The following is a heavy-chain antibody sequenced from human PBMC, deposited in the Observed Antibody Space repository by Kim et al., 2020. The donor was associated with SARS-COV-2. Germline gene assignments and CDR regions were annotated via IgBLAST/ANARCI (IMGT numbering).Heavy chain of an antibody. Sequence: GGSLRLSCAASGFTFDDYAMHWVRQAPGKGLEWVSLISGDGGSTYYADSVKGRFTISRDNSKNSLYLQMNSLRTEDTALYYCAKSGDYYYDSSGYLYYYYYMDVWGKGTPVTVSS. CDR3: AKSGDYYYDSSGYLYYYYYMDV. CDR1: GFTFDDYA. J-gene: IGHJ6*03. V-gene: IGHV3-43*02. CDR2: ISGDGGST. D-gene: IGHD3-22*01.